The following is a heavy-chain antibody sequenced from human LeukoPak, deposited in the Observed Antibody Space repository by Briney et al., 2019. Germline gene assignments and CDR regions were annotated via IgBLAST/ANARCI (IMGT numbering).Heavy chain of an antibody. V-gene: IGHV1-3*04. CDR1: GYTFTSYA. CDR3: AGSNCGGDCPTSYYYYTMDV. CDR2: SNTGNGDT. J-gene: IGHJ6*02. D-gene: IGHD2-21*02. Sequence: GASVKVSCKASGYTFTSYAMHWVRQAPGQRLEWMGWSNTGNGDTKYSQEFQGRVTITADDSTSTAYMELSGLRSEDTAVYYCAGSNCGGDCPTSYYYYTMDVWGQGTTVTVSS.